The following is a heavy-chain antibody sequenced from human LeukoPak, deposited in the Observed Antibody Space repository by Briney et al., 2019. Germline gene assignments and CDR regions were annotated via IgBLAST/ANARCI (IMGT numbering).Heavy chain of an antibody. J-gene: IGHJ5*02. CDR3: ARDLGGPRINWFDP. CDR1: GGSISSYY. D-gene: IGHD3-16*01. CDR2: IYYSGST. V-gene: IGHV4-59*12. Sequence: SETLSLTCTVSGGSISSYYWSWIRQPPGKGLEWIGYIYYSGSTNYNPSLKSRVTISVDTSKNQFSLKLSSVTAADTAVYYCARDLGGPRINWFDPWGQGTLVTVSS.